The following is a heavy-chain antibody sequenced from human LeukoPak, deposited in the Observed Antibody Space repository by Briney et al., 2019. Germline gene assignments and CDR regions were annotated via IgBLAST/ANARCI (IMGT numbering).Heavy chain of an antibody. Sequence: KTGGSLRLSCAASGFTFGDYYMNWIRQAPGKGLEWVSYIFSGSSTIFYADSVKGRFTVSRDNAKNSLYLQVNSLRAEDTAVCYCARDQTSVRSFDIWGQGTLVTVSS. V-gene: IGHV3-11*01. J-gene: IGHJ3*02. CDR3: ARDQTSVRSFDI. CDR1: GFTFGDYY. CDR2: IFSGSSTI.